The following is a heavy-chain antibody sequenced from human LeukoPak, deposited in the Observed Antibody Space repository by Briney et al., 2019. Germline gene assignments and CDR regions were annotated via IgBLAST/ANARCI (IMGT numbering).Heavy chain of an antibody. J-gene: IGHJ4*02. V-gene: IGHV3-21*04. Sequence: GGSLRLSCAASGFTFSSYSMNWVRQAPGKGLEWVASISSSSSYIYYADSVKGRFTISIDNSKNTLYLQMNSLRAEDTAVYYCARGSYYFDSSGYQDYWGQGTLVTVSS. D-gene: IGHD3-22*01. CDR2: ISSSSSYI. CDR3: ARGSYYFDSSGYQDY. CDR1: GFTFSSYS.